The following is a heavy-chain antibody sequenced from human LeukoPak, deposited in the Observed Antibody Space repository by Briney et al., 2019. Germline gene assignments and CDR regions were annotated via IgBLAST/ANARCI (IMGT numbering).Heavy chain of an antibody. CDR3: ARAGTPYDFWSGNAYWYFDL. CDR1: GYSISSGYY. Sequence: SETLSLTCTVSGYSISSGYYWGWIRQPPGKGLEWIGSIYHSGSTYYNPSLKSRVTISVDTSKNQFSLKLSSVTAADTAVYYCARAGTPYDFWSGNAYWYFDLWGRGTLVTVSS. V-gene: IGHV4-38-2*02. J-gene: IGHJ2*01. D-gene: IGHD3-3*01. CDR2: IYHSGST.